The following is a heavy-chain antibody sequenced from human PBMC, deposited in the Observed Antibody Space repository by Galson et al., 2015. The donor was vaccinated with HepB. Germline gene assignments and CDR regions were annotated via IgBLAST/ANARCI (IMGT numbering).Heavy chain of an antibody. Sequence: SLRLSCAASGFTFSSYGMHWVRQAPGKGLEWVAGILYDGSNKYYADSVKGRFTISRDNSKNTLYLQMNSLRAEDTAVYYCAKYYGSGSYSGMDVWGQGTTVTVSS. CDR1: GFTFSSYG. V-gene: IGHV3-30*18. J-gene: IGHJ6*02. CDR3: AKYYGSGSYSGMDV. CDR2: ILYDGSNK. D-gene: IGHD3-10*01.